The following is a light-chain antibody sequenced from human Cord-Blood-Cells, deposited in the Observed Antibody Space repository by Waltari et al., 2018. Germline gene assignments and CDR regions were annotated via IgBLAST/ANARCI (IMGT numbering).Light chain of an antibody. CDR1: XSAVXGYXY. V-gene: IGLV2-11*01. J-gene: IGLJ2*01. Sequence: QSALTQPRSVSGSPGXXXXXXXTXTXSAVXGYXYVSWYQQHPGKAPKLMIYDVSKRPSGVPDRFSGSKSGNTASLTISGLQAEDEADYYCCSYAGSYVVFGGGTKLTVL. CDR3: CSYAGSYVV. CDR2: DVS.